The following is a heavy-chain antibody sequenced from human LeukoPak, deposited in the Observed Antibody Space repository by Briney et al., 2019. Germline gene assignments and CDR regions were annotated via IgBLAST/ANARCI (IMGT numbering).Heavy chain of an antibody. CDR3: AKDHESDGYPCLDH. CDR1: GFNFGGYA. J-gene: IGHJ4*02. Sequence: GGSLRLSCEASGFNFGGYAMSWVRQAPGKGLEWVSTISASGPYYADAVWGRVTISRDNSRNTLRLQMDRLRAEDTAVYYCAKDHESDGYPCLDHWGLGTLVTVSS. D-gene: IGHD3-22*01. V-gene: IGHV3-23*01. CDR2: ISASGP.